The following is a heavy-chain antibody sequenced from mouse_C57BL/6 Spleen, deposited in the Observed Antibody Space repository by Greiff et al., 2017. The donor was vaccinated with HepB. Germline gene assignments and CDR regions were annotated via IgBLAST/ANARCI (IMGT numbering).Heavy chain of an antibody. CDR3: AEDYGSSYYFDY. J-gene: IGHJ2*01. Sequence: QVQLQQSGPELVKPGASVKISCKASGYSFTSYYIHWVKQRPGQGLEWIGWIYPGSGNTKYNEKFKGKATLTADTSSSTAYMQLSSLTSEDSAVYYCAEDYGSSYYFDYWGQGTTLTVSS. CDR2: IYPGSGNT. V-gene: IGHV1-66*01. D-gene: IGHD1-1*01. CDR1: GYSFTSYY.